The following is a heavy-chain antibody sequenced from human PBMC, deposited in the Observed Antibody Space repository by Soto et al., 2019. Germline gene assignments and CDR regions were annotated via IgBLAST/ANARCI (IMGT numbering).Heavy chain of an antibody. Sequence: EVQLVESGGGLVQPGGSLRLSCAASGFTFSSYWMSWVRQAPGKGLEWVANIKQDGSEKYYVDSVKGRFTISRDNAKNSLYLQMNSLRAEDTAVYYCARGKITIFGVAPYAFDIWGQGTMVTVSS. CDR2: IKQDGSEK. D-gene: IGHD3-3*01. J-gene: IGHJ3*02. CDR1: GFTFSSYW. V-gene: IGHV3-7*01. CDR3: ARGKITIFGVAPYAFDI.